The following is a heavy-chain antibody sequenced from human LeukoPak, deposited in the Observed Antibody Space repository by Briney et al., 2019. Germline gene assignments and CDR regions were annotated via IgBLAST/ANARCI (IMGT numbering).Heavy chain of an antibody. V-gene: IGHV3-11*01. CDR3: ARVAYCGGDCLNFFDY. Sequence: PGGSLRLSCAASGFTFSDYYMSWIRQAPGKGLEWVSYISSSGSTIFYADSLKGRFTVSRDNAKNSVYLQMNSLRAEDTAVYYCARVAYCGGDCLNFFDYWGQGTLVTVSS. CDR1: GFTFSDYY. D-gene: IGHD2-21*02. CDR2: ISSSGSTI. J-gene: IGHJ4*02.